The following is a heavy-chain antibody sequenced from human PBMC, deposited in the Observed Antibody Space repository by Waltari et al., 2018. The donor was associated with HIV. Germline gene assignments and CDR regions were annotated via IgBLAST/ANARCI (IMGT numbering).Heavy chain of an antibody. V-gene: IGHV3-73*01. CDR3: ALYGFGPRYYGMDV. CDR2: MTSKGDNYAT. D-gene: IGHD2-8*01. Sequence: EVQRVESGTGLVQLGGSLNVRCAASGCTFTAYLIHWVRRASGRGLEWVGRMTSKGDNYATAYAASVKGRFTISRDDSKNTADLQMNSLKTEETAIYYCALYGFGPRYYGMDVWGQGTTVTVSS. J-gene: IGHJ6*02. CDR1: GCTFTAYL.